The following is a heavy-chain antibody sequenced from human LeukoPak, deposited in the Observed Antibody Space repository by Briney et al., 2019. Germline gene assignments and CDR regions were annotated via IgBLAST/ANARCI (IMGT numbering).Heavy chain of an antibody. D-gene: IGHD3-9*01. Sequence: PSQTLSLTCTVSGGSISSGSYYWSWIRQPAGKGLEWIGRIYTSGSTNYNPSLKSRVTISVDTSKNQFSLKLSSVTAADTAVYYCARDAPYYDILTGYSPGGWFDPWGQGTLVTVSS. V-gene: IGHV4-61*02. J-gene: IGHJ5*02. CDR2: IYTSGST. CDR3: ARDAPYYDILTGYSPGGWFDP. CDR1: GGSISSGSYY.